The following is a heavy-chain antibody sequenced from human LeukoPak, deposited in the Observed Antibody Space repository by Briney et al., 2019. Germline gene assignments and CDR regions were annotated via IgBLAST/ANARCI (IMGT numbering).Heavy chain of an antibody. Sequence: GSSLRLSCAASGFTFSSYGMHWVREAPGKGLEWGAVISYDGSNKYYADSVKGRFTISRDNSKNTLYLQMNSLRAEDTAVYYCAKDRRALYAIAAAGTFDYWGQGTLVTVSS. CDR2: ISYDGSNK. V-gene: IGHV3-30*18. CDR1: GFTFSSYG. J-gene: IGHJ4*02. D-gene: IGHD6-13*01. CDR3: AKDRRALYAIAAAGTFDY.